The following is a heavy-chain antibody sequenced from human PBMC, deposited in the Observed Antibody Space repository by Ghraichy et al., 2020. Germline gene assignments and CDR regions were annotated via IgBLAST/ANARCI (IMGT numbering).Heavy chain of an antibody. D-gene: IGHD3-3*01. CDR2: MNPNSGNT. CDR1: GYTFTSYD. CDR3: AREGGVVIPQNWFDP. V-gene: IGHV1-8*01. Sequence: ASVKVSCKASGYTFTSYDINWVRQATGQGLEWMGWMNPNSGNTGYAQKFQGRVTMTRNTSISTAYMELSSLRSEDTAVYYCAREGGVVIPQNWFDPWGQGTLVTVSS. J-gene: IGHJ5*02.